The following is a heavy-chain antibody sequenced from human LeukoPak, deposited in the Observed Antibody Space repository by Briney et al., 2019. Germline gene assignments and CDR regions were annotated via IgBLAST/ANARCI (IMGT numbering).Heavy chain of an antibody. CDR3: ARHSVGYCSSTSCSGAMDV. J-gene: IGHJ6*03. CDR1: GGSISSYY. D-gene: IGHD2-2*01. Sequence: SETLSLTCTVSGGSISSYYWSWIRQPPGKGLEWIGYIYYSGSTNYNPSLKSRVTISVDTSKNQFSLKLSSVTAADTAVYYCARHSVGYCSSTSCSGAMDVWGKGTTVTVSS. V-gene: IGHV4-59*08. CDR2: IYYSGST.